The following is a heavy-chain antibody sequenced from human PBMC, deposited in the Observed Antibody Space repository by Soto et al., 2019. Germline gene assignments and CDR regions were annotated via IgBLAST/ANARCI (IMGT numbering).Heavy chain of an antibody. Sequence: QVQLMQSGAEVKKPGASVKVSCKASGYPFNSYGISWVRQAPGQGLEWMGWITADRTKTNYAQKFQGRVTMTTDTSTSTAYMELTNLISDDTAVYYCARDRSVNDYWGQGTLVTVSS. V-gene: IGHV1-18*01. CDR1: GYPFNSYG. J-gene: IGHJ4*02. CDR3: ARDRSVNDY. CDR2: ITADRTKT.